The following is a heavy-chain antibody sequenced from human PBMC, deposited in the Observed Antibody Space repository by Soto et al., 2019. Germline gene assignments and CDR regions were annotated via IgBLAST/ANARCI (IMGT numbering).Heavy chain of an antibody. CDR3: ARGNSYDILTGAQFDY. D-gene: IGHD3-9*01. J-gene: IGHJ4*02. CDR2: ISGSGSST. V-gene: IGHV3-23*01. Sequence: GGSLRLSCAASGLTFSSYAMSWVRQAPGKGLEWVSAISGSGSSTYYADSVKGRFTISRDNAKNTLYLQMNSLRAEDTAVYYCARGNSYDILTGAQFDYWGQGTLVTVSS. CDR1: GLTFSSYA.